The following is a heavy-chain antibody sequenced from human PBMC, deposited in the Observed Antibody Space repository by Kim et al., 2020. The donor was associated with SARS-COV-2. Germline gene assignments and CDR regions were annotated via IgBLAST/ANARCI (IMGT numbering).Heavy chain of an antibody. J-gene: IGHJ4*02. D-gene: IGHD5-12*01. CDR2: IIPIFGTA. V-gene: IGHV1-69*13. Sequence: SVKVSCKASGGTFSSYAISWVRQAPGQGLEWMGGIIPIFGTANYAQKFQGRVTITADESTSTAYMELSSLRSEDTAVYYCARGGRGATIGYYFDYWGQGTLVTVSS. CDR3: ARGGRGATIGYYFDY. CDR1: GGTFSSYA.